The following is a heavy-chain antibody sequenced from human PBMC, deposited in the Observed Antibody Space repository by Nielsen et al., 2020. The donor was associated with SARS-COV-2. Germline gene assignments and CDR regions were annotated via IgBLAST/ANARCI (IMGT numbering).Heavy chain of an antibody. J-gene: IGHJ6*03. Sequence: GESLKISCAASGFTFSSYSMNWVRQAPGKGLEWVSSISSSSSYIYYADSVKGRFTISRDNAKNSLYLQMNSLRAEDTAVYYCARGDSGLEWLLGDQWGSYYMDVWGKGTTVTVSS. CDR3: ARGDSGLEWLLGDQWGSYYMDV. D-gene: IGHD3-3*01. CDR1: GFTFSSYS. V-gene: IGHV3-21*01. CDR2: ISSSSSYI.